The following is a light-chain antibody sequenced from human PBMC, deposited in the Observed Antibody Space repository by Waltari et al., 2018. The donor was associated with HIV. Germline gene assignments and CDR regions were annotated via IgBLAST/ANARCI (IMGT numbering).Light chain of an antibody. CDR3: SIWDDSQSGRVL. J-gene: IGLJ3*02. CDR2: GNN. V-gene: IGLV1-44*01. CDR1: SSPIRSST. Sequence: QSLLTHPPSVSGTPGQTVNISCSGSSSPIRSSTVTWYQQVPGTAPQLLIFGNNQRPSGVPDRFSGSKSDTSASLAISGLQSEDEAEYFCSIWDDSQSGRVLFGGGTKVTVL.